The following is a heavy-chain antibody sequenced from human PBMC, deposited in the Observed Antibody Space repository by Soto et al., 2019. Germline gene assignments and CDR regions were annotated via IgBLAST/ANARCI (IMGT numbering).Heavy chain of an antibody. Sequence: GSLRLSCAASGFTFSSYSMNWVRQAPGKGLEWASSISSSSSYIYYADSVKGRFTISRDNAKNSLYLQMNSLRAEDTAVYYCARGQFGVATIIHYWGQGTLVTSPQ. J-gene: IGHJ4*02. V-gene: IGHV3-21*01. CDR2: ISSSSSYI. CDR1: GFTFSSYS. D-gene: IGHD5-12*01. CDR3: ARGQFGVATIIHY.